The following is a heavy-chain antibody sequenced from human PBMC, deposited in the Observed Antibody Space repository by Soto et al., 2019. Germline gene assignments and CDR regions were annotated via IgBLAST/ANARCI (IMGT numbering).Heavy chain of an antibody. CDR1: GDSFNDYY. J-gene: IGHJ6*03. D-gene: IGHD5-12*01. CDR2: INPNGGVT. V-gene: IGHV1-2*04. CDR3: ARESGGATATLDYYYFYMDV. Sequence: QVQLVQSGAEVRKPGASVTASCRSSGDSFNDYYIHWVRQAPGQGFECMGWINPNGGVTKYAQKFQGWVSMTRDTSIRTVYMQLSRLRSDDTAVYYCARESGGATATLDYYYFYMDVWGRGTTVTVSS.